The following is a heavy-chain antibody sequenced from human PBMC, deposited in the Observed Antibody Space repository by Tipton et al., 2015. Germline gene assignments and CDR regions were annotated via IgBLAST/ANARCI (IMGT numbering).Heavy chain of an antibody. CDR3: ARPLKYSFDAHGDAFDAFDV. V-gene: IGHV5-51*01. D-gene: IGHD2-21*02. CDR1: GYTFTNSW. CDR2: IYPDDSDT. J-gene: IGHJ3*01. Sequence: VQLVQSGAEVKKPGESLKISCKASGYTFTNSWIGWVRQVPGKGLDYLGLIYPDDSDTTYSPSFQGHVTISADKSISTAYSHWSSLKASDTAIYFCARPLKYSFDAHGDAFDAFDVWGQGTMVTVSS.